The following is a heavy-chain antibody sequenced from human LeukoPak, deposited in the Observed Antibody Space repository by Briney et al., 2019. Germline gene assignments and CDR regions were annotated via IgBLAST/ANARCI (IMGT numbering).Heavy chain of an antibody. D-gene: IGHD4-17*01. CDR1: GFTFSSYW. CDR3: VRGDYGDYTLFDY. J-gene: IGHJ4*02. V-gene: IGHV3-53*01. Sequence: GGSLRLSCAAAGFTFSSYWMSWVRQAPGKGLEWGSVIYSGGSTYYADSVKGRFTISRDNSKNAVYLQMNSLRAEDPAVYYCVRGDYGDYTLFDYWGQGTLVTVSS. CDR2: IYSGGST.